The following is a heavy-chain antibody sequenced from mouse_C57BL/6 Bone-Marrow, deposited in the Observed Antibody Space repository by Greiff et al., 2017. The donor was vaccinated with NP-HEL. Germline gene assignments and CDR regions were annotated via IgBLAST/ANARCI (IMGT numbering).Heavy chain of an antibody. J-gene: IGHJ4*01. CDR3: ARSNWDEGYAMDY. CDR2: IYPGGGYT. Sequence: VQLQHSGAELVRPGTSVKMSCKASGYTFTNYWIGWAKQRPGHGLEWIGDIYPGGGYTNYNEKFKGKATLTADKSSSTAYMQFSSLTSEDSAIYYCARSNWDEGYAMDYWGQGTSVTVSS. D-gene: IGHD4-1*01. CDR1: GYTFTNYW. V-gene: IGHV1-63*01.